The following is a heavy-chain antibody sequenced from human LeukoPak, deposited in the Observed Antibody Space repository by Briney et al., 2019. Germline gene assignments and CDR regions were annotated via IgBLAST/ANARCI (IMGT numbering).Heavy chain of an antibody. V-gene: IGHV1-46*01. CDR1: GYTFTSYY. J-gene: IGHJ4*02. Sequence: ASVKVSCKASGYTFTSYYMHWVRQAPRQGLEWMGIINPSGGSTSYAQKFQGRVTMTRDMSTSTVYMELSSLRSEDTAVYYCARVLSRWELPIHYWGQGTLVTVSS. D-gene: IGHD1-26*01. CDR2: INPSGGST. CDR3: ARVLSRWELPIHY.